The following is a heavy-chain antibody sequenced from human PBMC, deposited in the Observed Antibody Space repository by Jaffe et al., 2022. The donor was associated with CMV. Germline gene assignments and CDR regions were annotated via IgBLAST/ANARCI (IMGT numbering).Heavy chain of an antibody. J-gene: IGHJ6*02. D-gene: IGHD4-17*01. V-gene: IGHV3-23*01. CDR2: ISRSGDST. CDR1: GFTFSNYA. CDR3: ATDPTVTTPRYYYYDMDV. Sequence: EVQLLESGGGLVQPGGSLRLSCAASGFTFSNYAMNWVRQAPGKGLKWVSGISRSGDSTYYADSVKGRFTISRDNSKNTLYLQMNSLRAEDTAVYYCATDPTVTTPRYYYYDMDVWGQGTTVTVSS.